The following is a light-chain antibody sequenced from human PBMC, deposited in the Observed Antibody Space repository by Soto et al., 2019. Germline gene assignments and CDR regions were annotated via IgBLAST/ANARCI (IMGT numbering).Light chain of an antibody. CDR1: QSISSW. CDR2: KAS. Sequence: DIQMTQSPSTLSASVGDRVTITCRASQSISSWLAWYQQRPGKAPKLLLYKASSSESGVPSRFSGSESGTEFTLTISSLQPYDFATDYCLQYSTYPWTFGQGTKVEIK. J-gene: IGKJ1*01. V-gene: IGKV1-5*03. CDR3: LQYSTYPWT.